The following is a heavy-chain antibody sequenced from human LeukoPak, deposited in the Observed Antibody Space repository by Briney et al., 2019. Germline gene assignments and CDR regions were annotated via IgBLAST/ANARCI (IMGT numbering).Heavy chain of an antibody. D-gene: IGHD1-26*01. CDR2: ISGSGGST. CDR3: AKDQGGSYLESFDY. CDR1: GFTFRSYA. Sequence: PGGSLRLSCAASGFTFRSYAMSWVRQAPGKGLEWVSFISGSGGSTYYTDSVKGRFTISRDSSKNTLYLQMNSLRAEDTAVYYCAKDQGGSYLESFDYWGQGTLVTVSS. J-gene: IGHJ4*02. V-gene: IGHV3-23*01.